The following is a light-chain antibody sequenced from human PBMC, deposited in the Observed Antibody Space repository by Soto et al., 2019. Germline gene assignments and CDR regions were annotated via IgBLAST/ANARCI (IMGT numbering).Light chain of an antibody. J-gene: IGLJ1*01. CDR3: CSFTTSGTLV. CDR2: EVN. Sequence: QSVITQPASVSVSPGQWITISCPGTSSDIGAYNHVSWYQQNPGKAPQLIIYEVNNRPSGLSNRFSASKSGNAASLTISGLQAEDEADYFCCSFTTSGTLVFGTGTKVTVL. V-gene: IGLV2-14*01. CDR1: SSDIGAYNH.